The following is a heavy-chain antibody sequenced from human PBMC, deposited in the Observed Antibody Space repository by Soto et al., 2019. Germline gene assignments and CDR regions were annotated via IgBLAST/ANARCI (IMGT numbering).Heavy chain of an antibody. V-gene: IGHV3-73*01. J-gene: IGHJ4*02. Sequence: EVQLVESGGGLVQPGGSLKLSCAASGFTFSGSAMHWVRQASGKGLEWVGRIRSKDNSYATAYAASVKGRFTISRDDSKITAYLQMNSLKTEDTAVYYCTSTMVRGVDDYWGQGTLVTVSS. D-gene: IGHD3-10*01. CDR2: IRSKDNSYAT. CDR1: GFTFSGSA. CDR3: TSTMVRGVDDY.